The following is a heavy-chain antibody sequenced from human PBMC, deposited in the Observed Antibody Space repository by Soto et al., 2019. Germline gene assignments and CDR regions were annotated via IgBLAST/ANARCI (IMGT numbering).Heavy chain of an antibody. V-gene: IGHV3-23*01. CDR3: EKTGDFWSWGMDV. D-gene: IGHD3-3*01. CDR1: GFTFNTYA. J-gene: IGHJ6*02. CDR2: ISESGDGT. Sequence: PGGSLRLSCAASGFTFNTYAMTWVRQAPGKGLEWVSLISESGDGTYYADSVKGRFTISRDNSQRTLNLQMNSLRAEDTAVYYCEKTGDFWSWGMDVWGHGTPVTVSS.